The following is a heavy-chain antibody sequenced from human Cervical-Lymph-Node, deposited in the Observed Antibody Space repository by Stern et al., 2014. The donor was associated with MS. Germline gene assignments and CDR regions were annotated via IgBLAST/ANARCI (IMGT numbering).Heavy chain of an antibody. Sequence: EVQLVESGGGLVQPGGSLRLSCAASGFPLSIYSMNWVRQAPGKGLEWVSYISTISTIYYADSVKGRFTISRDNAQNSLHLQMNRLRSEGPAVYFCARDDWVERLDSWGQGTLVTVSS. D-gene: IGHD1-1*01. CDR1: GFPLSIYS. CDR2: ISTISTI. V-gene: IGHV3-48*01. CDR3: ARDDWVERLDS. J-gene: IGHJ5*01.